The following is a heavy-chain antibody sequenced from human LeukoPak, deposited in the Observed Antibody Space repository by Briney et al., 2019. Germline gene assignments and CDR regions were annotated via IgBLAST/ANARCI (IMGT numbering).Heavy chain of an antibody. Sequence: SETLSLTCTVSGGXISSSGFYWGWIRQPPGKWLEWLGTTYYSGSTYYNPSLKSRVTISVDTSKNQFSLKLSSVTAADTAVYYCARHAALDTKRGWNNHNWFDPWGQGTLVTVSS. CDR1: GGXISSSGFY. J-gene: IGHJ5*02. D-gene: IGHD5-18*01. CDR2: TYYSGST. CDR3: ARHAALDTKRGWNNHNWFDP. V-gene: IGHV4-39*01.